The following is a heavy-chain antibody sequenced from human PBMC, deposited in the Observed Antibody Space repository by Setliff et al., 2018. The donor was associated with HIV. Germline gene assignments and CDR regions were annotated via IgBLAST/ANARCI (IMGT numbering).Heavy chain of an antibody. CDR2: IYFTGGT. CDR3: ARGTLYFDQ. CDR1: GGSFSGYY. V-gene: IGHV4-34*01. J-gene: IGHJ4*02. Sequence: SETLSLTCAVYGGSFSGYYWSWIRQQPGKGLEWIGYIYFTGGTNYSPSLRSRLSISMDTTKNQFSLKLRSVTAADTAVYFCARGTLYFDQWGQGTLVTVSS.